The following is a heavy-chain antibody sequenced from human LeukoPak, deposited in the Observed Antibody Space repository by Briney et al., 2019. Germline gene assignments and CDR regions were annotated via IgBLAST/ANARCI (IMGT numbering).Heavy chain of an antibody. CDR3: ARLWEWELLRFDY. J-gene: IGHJ4*02. Sequence: ASVKVSCKASGYTFTGYYMHWVRQAPGQGLEGMGWINPNSGGTNYAQKFQGRVTMTRDTSISTAYMELGRLRSDGTAVYYCARLWEWELLRFDYWGQGTLVTVSS. CDR1: GYTFTGYY. CDR2: INPNSGGT. V-gene: IGHV1-2*02. D-gene: IGHD1-26*01.